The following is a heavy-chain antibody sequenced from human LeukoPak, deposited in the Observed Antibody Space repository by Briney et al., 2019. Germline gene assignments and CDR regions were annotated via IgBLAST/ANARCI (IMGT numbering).Heavy chain of an antibody. CDR2: VYHSGST. D-gene: IGHD2-21*02. V-gene: IGHV4-39*07. CDR1: GGSISTSNYY. Sequence: SETLSLTCTVSGGSISTSNYYWGWIRQPPGKGLEWIGEVYHSGSTNYSPSLKSRVTLSVDKSKNQFSLRLSSVTAADTAVYYCAGAYCGGDCYSGRTFDIWGQGTMVTVSS. CDR3: AGAYCGGDCYSGRTFDI. J-gene: IGHJ3*02.